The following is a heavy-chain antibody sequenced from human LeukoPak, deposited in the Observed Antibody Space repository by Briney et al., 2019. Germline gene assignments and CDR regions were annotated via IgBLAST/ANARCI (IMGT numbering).Heavy chain of an antibody. J-gene: IGHJ4*02. V-gene: IGHV3-23*01. CDR2: ISPSDGNT. CDR1: GFTFSNYA. CDR3: AKLTSGWFEDF. Sequence: GGSLRLSCAASGFTFSNYAMTWVRQAPGKGLEWVSEISPSDGNTYYVDSVKGRFTISRDFSKNTLYLQMNSLRAEDTAVYYCAKLTSGWFEDFWGQGTLVTVSS. D-gene: IGHD6-19*01.